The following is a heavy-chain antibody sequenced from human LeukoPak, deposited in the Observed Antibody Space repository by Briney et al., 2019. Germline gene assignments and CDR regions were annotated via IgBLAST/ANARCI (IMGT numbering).Heavy chain of an antibody. Sequence: GGSLRLSCAASGFTFSSYGMHWVRQAPGKGLEWVAFIRYDGSNKYYADSVKGRFTISRDNSKNTLYLQMNSLRAEDTAVYYCAKTHYDILTGYRYYYMDVWGKGTTVTVSS. CDR3: AKTHYDILTGYRYYYMDV. D-gene: IGHD3-9*01. CDR2: IRYDGSNK. CDR1: GFTFSSYG. V-gene: IGHV3-30*02. J-gene: IGHJ6*03.